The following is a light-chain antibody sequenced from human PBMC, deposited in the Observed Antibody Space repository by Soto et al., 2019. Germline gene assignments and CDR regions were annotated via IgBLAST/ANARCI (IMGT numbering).Light chain of an antibody. J-gene: IGKJ1*01. CDR1: QTISSW. CDR3: QQYNSYSPA. CDR2: KAS. Sequence: DIKMSQSPSTLSGSVGDRVTITCRASQTISSWLAWYQQKPGKAPKLLIYKASRLESGVPSRFSGSGSETEFTLTISGLQPGDSATYYCQQYNSYSPAFGQGTKVDIK. V-gene: IGKV1-5*03.